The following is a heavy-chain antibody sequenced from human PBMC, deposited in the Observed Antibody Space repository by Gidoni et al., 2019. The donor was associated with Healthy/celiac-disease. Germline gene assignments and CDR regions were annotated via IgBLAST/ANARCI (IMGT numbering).Heavy chain of an antibody. CDR2: IFSNDEK. CDR1: GFSLSNARMG. Sequence: QVTLKESGPVLVKPTETLTLTCTVSGFSLSNARMGVSWIRQPPGKALEWLAHIFSNDEKSYSTSLKSRLTISKDTSKSQVVLTMTNMDPVDTATYYCAWMKAPRTIFGVVIINSRDANWFDPWGQGTLVTVSS. V-gene: IGHV2-26*04. D-gene: IGHD3-3*01. J-gene: IGHJ5*02. CDR3: AWMKAPRTIFGVVIINSRDANWFDP.